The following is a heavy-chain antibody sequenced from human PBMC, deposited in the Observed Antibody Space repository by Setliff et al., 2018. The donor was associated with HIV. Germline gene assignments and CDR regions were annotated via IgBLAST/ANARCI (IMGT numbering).Heavy chain of an antibody. V-gene: IGHV3-33*01. Sequence: GGSLRLSCATSGFGFSRYAMHWVRQAPGKGLEWVAVIWDDGSNKYYADSVKGRFTISRDNSKNTLYLQMNSLRAEDTAVYYCARDRVELFWDGELNYMDVWGKGTTVTVSS. CDR3: ARDRVELFWDGELNYMDV. D-gene: IGHD3-10*01. J-gene: IGHJ6*03. CDR1: GFGFSRYA. CDR2: IWDDGSNK.